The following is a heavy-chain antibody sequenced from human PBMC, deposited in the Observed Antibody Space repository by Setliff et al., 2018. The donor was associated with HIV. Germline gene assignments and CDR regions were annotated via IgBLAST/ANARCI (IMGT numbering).Heavy chain of an antibody. CDR1: GGSISSSSYY. J-gene: IGHJ4*02. CDR2: IYYSGST. Sequence: ETLSLTCTVSGGSISSSSYYWGWIRQPPGKGLEWIGSIYYSGSTYYNPSLKSRVTISVDTSKNQFSLKLSSVTTADTAVYYCARRGYSYAVFDYWGQGTLVTVSS. D-gene: IGHD5-18*01. V-gene: IGHV4-39*07. CDR3: ARRGYSYAVFDY.